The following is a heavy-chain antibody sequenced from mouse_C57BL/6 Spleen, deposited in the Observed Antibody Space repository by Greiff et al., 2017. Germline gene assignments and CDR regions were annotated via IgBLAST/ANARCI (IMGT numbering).Heavy chain of an antibody. Sequence: VQLVESGPGLVQPSQSLSITCTVSGFSLTSYGVHWVRQPPGKGLEWLGVMWSGGSTDYNAAFISSLSISKDNSKSQVFFKMNSLQADDTAIYYCAKGGYSNYGAMDYWGQGTSVTVSS. CDR3: AKGGYSNYGAMDY. CDR2: MWSGGST. CDR1: GFSLTSYG. J-gene: IGHJ4*01. V-gene: IGHV2-4*01. D-gene: IGHD2-5*01.